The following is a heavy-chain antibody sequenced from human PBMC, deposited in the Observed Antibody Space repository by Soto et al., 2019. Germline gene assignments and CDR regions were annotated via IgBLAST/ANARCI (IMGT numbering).Heavy chain of an antibody. Sequence: QVQLVQSGAEVKKPGSSVKVSCKASGGTFSSYAISWVRQAPGPGLEWMGGIIAIFGTANYAQKFQGRVTITADEATSTADMELSSLRAEDTAVYYWASPTKPLYYYYGMDVWGQGTTVTVSS. CDR1: GGTFSSYA. CDR3: ASPTKPLYYYYGMDV. CDR2: IIAIFGTA. V-gene: IGHV1-69*12. J-gene: IGHJ6*02. D-gene: IGHD1-1*01.